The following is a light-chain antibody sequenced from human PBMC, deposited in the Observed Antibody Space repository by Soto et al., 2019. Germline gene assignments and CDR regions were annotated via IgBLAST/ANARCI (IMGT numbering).Light chain of an antibody. V-gene: IGKV1-5*03. CDR3: QHYYSYSEA. Sequence: DIPMTQSPSTLSESVGARVAITCRASQTISSWLAWYQQKPGKAPKLLIYKASTLKSGVPSRFSGSGSGTEFTLTISSLQPDDFATYYCQHYYSYSEAFGQGTKVDIK. J-gene: IGKJ1*01. CDR2: KAS. CDR1: QTISSW.